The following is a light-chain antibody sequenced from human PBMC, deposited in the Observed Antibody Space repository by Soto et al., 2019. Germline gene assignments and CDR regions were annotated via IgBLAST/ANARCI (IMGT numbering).Light chain of an antibody. CDR2: GAS. CDR1: QSVTNY. V-gene: IGKV3-20*01. J-gene: IGKJ1*01. CDR3: QQYGNSPWT. Sequence: EIALTQSPATPSSFPGDRATLSCRASQSVTNYLAWYQQKPGQAPRLLIYGASSRATGIPDRFSGSGSGTDFTLTISRLEPEDFAVYYCQQYGNSPWTFGQGAKVDIK.